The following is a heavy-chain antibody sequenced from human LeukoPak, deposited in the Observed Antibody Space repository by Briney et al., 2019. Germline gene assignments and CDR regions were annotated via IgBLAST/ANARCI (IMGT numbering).Heavy chain of an antibody. D-gene: IGHD2-2*01. CDR2: IYYSGST. J-gene: IGHJ5*02. CDR1: GGSVSSGSYY. Sequence: SETLSLTCTVSGGSVSSGSYYWSWIRQPPGKGLEWIGYIYYSGSTYYNPSLKSRVTISVDTSKNQFSLKLSSVTAADTAVYYCARGGVVVPAERWFDPWGQGTLVTVSS. CDR3: ARGGVVVPAERWFDP. V-gene: IGHV4-61*01.